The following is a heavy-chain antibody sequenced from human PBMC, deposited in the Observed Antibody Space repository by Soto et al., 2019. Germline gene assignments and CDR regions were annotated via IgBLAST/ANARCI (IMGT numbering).Heavy chain of an antibody. CDR3: ANRNYYANSGYTSPSFDF. J-gene: IGHJ4*02. CDR1: GFTFSNYD. D-gene: IGHD3-22*01. CDR2: ISGSGAST. Sequence: EVQLLESGGGLVQPGGPLRLSCAASGFTFSNYDMTWVRQAPGKGLDWVSTISGSGASTYYADSVKGRFTISRDNSKNTVYLQMTSLRVEDTAVYYGANRNYYANSGYTSPSFDFWGQGSLVTVSS. V-gene: IGHV3-23*01.